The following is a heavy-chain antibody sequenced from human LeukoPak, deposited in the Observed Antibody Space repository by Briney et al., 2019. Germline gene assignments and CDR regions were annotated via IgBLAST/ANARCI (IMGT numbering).Heavy chain of an antibody. CDR3: AKDSPVLTV. D-gene: IGHD3-9*01. Sequence: GGSLRLSCAASGFTFSSYGMHWVRQAPGKGLEWVAVIWYGGSNKYYADSVKGRFTISRDNSKNTLYLQMNSLRAEDTAVYQCAKDSPVLTVWGQGTLVTVS. CDR2: IWYGGSNK. J-gene: IGHJ4*02. CDR1: GFTFSSYG. V-gene: IGHV3-33*06.